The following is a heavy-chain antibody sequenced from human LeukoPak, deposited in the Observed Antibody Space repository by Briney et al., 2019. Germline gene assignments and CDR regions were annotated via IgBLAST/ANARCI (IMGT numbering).Heavy chain of an antibody. CDR3: AREGSVGVFDY. D-gene: IGHD1-26*01. CDR2: ISNDGRST. Sequence: GGSLRLSCAVSGFTFTNHWMHWVRQVPGEGLLWVSRISNDGRSTNYADSVKGRFTISRDNAKNTLYLQMNSLRAEDTAVYYCAREGSVGVFDYWGQGTLVTVSS. J-gene: IGHJ4*02. V-gene: IGHV3-74*01. CDR1: GFTFTNHW.